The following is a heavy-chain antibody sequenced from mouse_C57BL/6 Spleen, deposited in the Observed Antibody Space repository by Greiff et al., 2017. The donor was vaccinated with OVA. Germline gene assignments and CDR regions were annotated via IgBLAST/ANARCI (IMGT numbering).Heavy chain of an antibody. J-gene: IGHJ1*03. V-gene: IGHV3-6*01. CDR3: AREELVGYWYFDV. Sequence: EVQLQESGPGLVKPSQSLSLTCSVTGYSITSGYYWNWIRQFPGNKLEWMGYISYDGSNNYNPSLKNRISITRDTSKNQFFLKLNSVTTEDTATYYCAREELVGYWYFDVWGTGTTVTVSS. CDR2: ISYDGSN. CDR1: GYSITSGYY. D-gene: IGHD1-1*02.